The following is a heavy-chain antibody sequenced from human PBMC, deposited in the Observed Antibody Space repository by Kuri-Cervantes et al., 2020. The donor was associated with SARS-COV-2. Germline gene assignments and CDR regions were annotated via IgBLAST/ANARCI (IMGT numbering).Heavy chain of an antibody. CDR3: ARASTTIYGVLIMLFSSNAFAI. CDR2: INHSGSA. V-gene: IGHV4-34*01. Sequence: GSLRLSCALYGGSFSGFYWSWIRQTPGKGVEWIGEINHSGSANYNPSLKSRVTISVDTSKNQFSLKLSSVTAADTAVYYCARASTTIYGVLIMLFSSNAFAIWGQGTLVTVSS. D-gene: IGHD3-3*01. J-gene: IGHJ3*02. CDR1: GGSFSGFY.